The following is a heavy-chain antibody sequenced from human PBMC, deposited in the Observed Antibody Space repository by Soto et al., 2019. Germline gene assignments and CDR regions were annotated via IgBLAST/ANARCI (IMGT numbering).Heavy chain of an antibody. CDR1: GYSISSGYY. D-gene: IGHD4-17*01. J-gene: IGHJ2*01. V-gene: IGHV4-38-2*01. CDR3: AADYGDYFNWYFDL. CDR2: IYHSGST. Sequence: SETLSLTCAVSGYSISSGYYWGWIRQPPGKGLEWIGSIYHSGSTYYNPSLKSRVTISVDTSKNQFSLKLSSVTAADTAVYYCAADYGDYFNWYFDLWGRGTLVTISS.